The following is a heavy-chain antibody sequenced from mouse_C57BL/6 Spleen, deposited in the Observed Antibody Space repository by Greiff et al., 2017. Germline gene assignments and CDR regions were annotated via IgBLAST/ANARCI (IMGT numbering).Heavy chain of an antibody. J-gene: IGHJ4*01. CDR3: ARSGRGYAMDY. CDR2: IDPSDSET. D-gene: IGHD4-1*01. CDR1: GSTFTSYW. V-gene: IGHV1-52*01. Sequence: QVQLQQPGAELVRPGSSVKLSCKASGSTFTSYWMHWVKQRPIQGLEWIGNIDPSDSETHYNQKFKDKATLTVDKSSSTAYMQLSSLTSEDSAVYYCARSGRGYAMDYWGQGTSVTVSS.